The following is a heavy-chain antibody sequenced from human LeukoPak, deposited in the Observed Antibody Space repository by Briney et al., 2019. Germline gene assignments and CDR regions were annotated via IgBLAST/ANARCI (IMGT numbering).Heavy chain of an antibody. CDR1: GGSFSGYY. J-gene: IGHJ4*02. V-gene: IGHV4-34*01. D-gene: IGHD1-26*01. CDR3: ARLEGGSLNYFEY. CDR2: INHSGST. Sequence: SETLSLTCAVYGGSFSGYYWSWIRQPPGKGLEWIGEINHSGSTNYNPSLKSRVTISVDTSKNQFSLKLSSVTAADTAVYYCARLEGGSLNYFEYWGQGTLVTVSS.